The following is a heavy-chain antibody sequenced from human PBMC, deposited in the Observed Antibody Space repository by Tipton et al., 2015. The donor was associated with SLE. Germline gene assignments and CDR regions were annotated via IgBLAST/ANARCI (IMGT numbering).Heavy chain of an antibody. V-gene: IGHV1-18*01. CDR1: GYTFTDYY. Sequence: QLVQSGAEVKEPGASVKVSCKTSGYTFTDYYIHWVRQAPGQGLEWMGWISAYNGNTNYAQKLQGRVTMTTDTSTSTAYMELRSLRSDDTAVYYCARDRGWWELLVDYYMDVWGKGTTVTVSS. D-gene: IGHD1-26*01. CDR3: ARDRGWWELLVDYYMDV. J-gene: IGHJ6*03. CDR2: ISAYNGNT.